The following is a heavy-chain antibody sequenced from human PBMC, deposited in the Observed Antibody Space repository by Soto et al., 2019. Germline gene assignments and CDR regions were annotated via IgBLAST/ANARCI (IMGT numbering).Heavy chain of an antibody. CDR2: LYNDERT. CDR1: GGSISSSSYY. V-gene: IGHV4-39*07. J-gene: IGHJ4*02. CDR3: AREPLAHSYFDF. Sequence: SETLSLTCTVSGGSISSSSYYWGWIRQPPGKGLEWLGRLYNDERTNYNPSLKSRVTMSMDTSKNQFSLKLTSVTAADSAVYFCAREPLAHSYFDFWGQGILVTVSS.